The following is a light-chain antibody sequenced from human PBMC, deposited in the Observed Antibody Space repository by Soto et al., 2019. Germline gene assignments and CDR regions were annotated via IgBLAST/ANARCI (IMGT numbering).Light chain of an antibody. Sequence: DIQLTQSPSFLSASVGDRVTLSCRASQDINTPLAWYQVQPGKAPKLLIHTAYTLQSGVQSRFSGGGSGTEFTLTISSLQPEDSATYYCQQRRNYPITFGQGTRLETK. CDR2: TAY. V-gene: IGKV1-9*01. J-gene: IGKJ5*01. CDR1: QDINTP. CDR3: QQRRNYPIT.